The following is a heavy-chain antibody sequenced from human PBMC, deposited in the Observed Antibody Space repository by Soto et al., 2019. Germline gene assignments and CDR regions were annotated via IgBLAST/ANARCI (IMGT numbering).Heavy chain of an antibody. CDR1: GFTXSDHY. J-gene: IGHJ4*02. Sequence: EVQLVESGGGLVQTGGSLRLSCAASGFTXSDHYIDWVRQAPGKGLEWVGRIRNKANSYTLEYAASVKGRFTISRDDSKNSVYLQMNSLKTEDTAVYXXXXAXXXXXXXHFDYWGQGTLVIVSS. CDR3: XXAXXXXXXXHFDY. CDR2: IRNKANSYTL. V-gene: IGHV3-72*01.